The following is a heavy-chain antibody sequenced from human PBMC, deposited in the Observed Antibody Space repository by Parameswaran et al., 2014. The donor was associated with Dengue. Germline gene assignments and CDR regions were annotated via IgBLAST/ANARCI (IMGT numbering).Heavy chain of an antibody. J-gene: IGHJ3*02. CDR3: ATSNIVATNENAFDI. Sequence: SWVRQAPGQGLEWMGRIIPILQIANHAQKFQGRVTITADKSTSTAYMELSSLRSEDTAVYFCATSNIVATNENAFDIWGQGTMVTVSS. V-gene: IGHV1-69*02. CDR2: IIPILQIA. D-gene: IGHD5-12*01.